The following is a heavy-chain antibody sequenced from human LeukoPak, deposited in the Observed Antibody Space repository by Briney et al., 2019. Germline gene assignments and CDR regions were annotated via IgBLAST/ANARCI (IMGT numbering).Heavy chain of an antibody. V-gene: IGHV3-30*02. J-gene: IGHJ6*03. CDR2: IRYDGSNK. CDR1: GFTFSSYG. CDR3: AKEGGITIFGVVTDYYYYMDV. D-gene: IGHD3-3*01. Sequence: GGSLRLSCAASGFTFSSYGMHWVRQAPGKGLEWVAFIRYDGSNKYYADSVKGRFTISRDNSKNTLYLQMNSLRAEDTAVYCCAKEGGITIFGVVTDYYYYMDVWGKGTTVTVSS.